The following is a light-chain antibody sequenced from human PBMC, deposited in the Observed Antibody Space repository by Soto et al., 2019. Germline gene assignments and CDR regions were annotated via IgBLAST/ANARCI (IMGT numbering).Light chain of an antibody. CDR3: QQYSSYPWT. CDR1: QSVRSW. Sequence: IKKNYTPNTLILSGGSRHAIRCRASQSVRSWLAWYQQKPGKAPNLLIFMASSLQTGVPSRFSGSGSGTEFTLTISSLQPDDLAIYYCQQYSSYPWTFGQGTKVDI. V-gene: IGKV1-5*03. CDR2: MAS. J-gene: IGKJ1*01.